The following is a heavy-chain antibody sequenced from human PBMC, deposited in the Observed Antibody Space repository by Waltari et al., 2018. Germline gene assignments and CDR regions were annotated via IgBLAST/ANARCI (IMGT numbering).Heavy chain of an antibody. CDR1: GFTFSTYA. Sequence: EVQLLESGGALVQPGGSLRLACAASGFTFSTYAMNWGSQAPGRGLEWVSGMSGSVDRTLYADSVKGRFTVSRDSSKSTLFLQMNSLRAEDTALYYCAKRGVDYYAMDVWGQGTTVTVSS. CDR3: AKRGVDYYAMDV. CDR2: MSGSVDRT. J-gene: IGHJ6*01. D-gene: IGHD2-8*01. V-gene: IGHV3-23*01.